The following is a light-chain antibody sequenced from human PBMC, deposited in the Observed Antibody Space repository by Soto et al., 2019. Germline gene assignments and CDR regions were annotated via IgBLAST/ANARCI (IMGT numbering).Light chain of an antibody. J-gene: IGKJ1*01. CDR1: QTISSW. CDR3: QQYNSYSPT. CDR2: DAS. Sequence: DIQMTQSPSTLSGSVGDRVTITCRASQTISSWLARYQQKPGKAPKLLIYDASSLESGVPSRFSGSGSGTEFTLTISSLQPDDFATYYCQQYNSYSPTFGQGTKVDIK. V-gene: IGKV1-5*01.